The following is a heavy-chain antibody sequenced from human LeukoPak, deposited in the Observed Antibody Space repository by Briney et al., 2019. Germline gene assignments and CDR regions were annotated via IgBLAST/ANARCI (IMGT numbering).Heavy chain of an antibody. Sequence: TGGSLRLSCAASGFIVSSNYMSWVRQAPGKGLEWVSVIYSGGSTYYADSVKGRFTVSRDNSKNTLYLQMNSLRAEDTAVYYCAKAGTRDFLNYFDYWGQGTLVTVSS. D-gene: IGHD3-9*01. CDR1: GFIVSSNY. CDR2: IYSGGST. CDR3: AKAGTRDFLNYFDY. J-gene: IGHJ4*02. V-gene: IGHV3-53*01.